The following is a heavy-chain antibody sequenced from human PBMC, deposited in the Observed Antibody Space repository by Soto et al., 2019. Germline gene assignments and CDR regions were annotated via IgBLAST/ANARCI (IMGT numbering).Heavy chain of an antibody. Sequence: LRLSCAASGFTFSSYSMNWVRQAPGKGLEWVSSISSSSSYIYYADSVKGRFTISRDNAKNSLYLQMNSLRAEDTAVYYCARDPHHYDILTGYYPTGWFDPWGQGTLVTVSS. CDR1: GFTFSSYS. CDR3: ARDPHHYDILTGYYPTGWFDP. J-gene: IGHJ5*02. D-gene: IGHD3-9*01. V-gene: IGHV3-21*01. CDR2: ISSSSSYI.